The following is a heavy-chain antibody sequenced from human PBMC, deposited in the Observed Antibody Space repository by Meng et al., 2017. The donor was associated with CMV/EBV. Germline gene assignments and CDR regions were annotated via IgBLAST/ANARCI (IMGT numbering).Heavy chain of an antibody. CDR1: GFTFDDYG. Sequence: GGSLRLSCAASGFTFDDYGMSWVRQAPGKGLEWVSGINWNGGSTGYADSVKGRFTISRDNAKNSLYLQMNSLRGEDTAVYYCAREADCTRTTCPPGSWGQGTLVTVSS. J-gene: IGHJ5*02. D-gene: IGHD1-7*01. V-gene: IGHV3-20*04. CDR3: AREADCTRTTCPPGS. CDR2: INWNGGST.